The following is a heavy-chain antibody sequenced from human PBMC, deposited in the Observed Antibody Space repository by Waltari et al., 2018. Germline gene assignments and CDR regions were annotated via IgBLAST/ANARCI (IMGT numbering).Heavy chain of an antibody. D-gene: IGHD1-1*01. J-gene: IGHJ4*02. Sequence: EVQVVESGGGFIQTGESLRLSCVASGVTLGGPALEWVRQSPGKGLQWIGRVRSKHNNFATVYAESMRGRSMVSRNASMNTAYLQIDNVTPDDTAVYYCTTGIVELESERAAFWGRGVLVTVTS. V-gene: IGHV3-73*01. CDR2: VRSKHNNFAT. CDR3: TTGIVELESERAAF. CDR1: GVTLGGPA.